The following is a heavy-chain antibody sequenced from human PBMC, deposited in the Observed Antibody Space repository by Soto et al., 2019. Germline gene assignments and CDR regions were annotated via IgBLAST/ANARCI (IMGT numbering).Heavy chain of an antibody. J-gene: IGHJ3*02. CDR1: GGTFSNHA. D-gene: IGHD6-13*01. CDR2: IIPIFSTT. V-gene: IGHV1-69*12. CDR3: AREVAADGTFREDVFDI. Sequence: QVHLVQSGAEVKKPGSSVKVSCKAPGGTFSNHASKWVRQAPGQGLEWMGRIIPIFSTTNYAQKFQGRVTMTADESTITAYLELSSLKQDDTAVYYCAREVAADGTFREDVFDIWGQGTLVTVYS.